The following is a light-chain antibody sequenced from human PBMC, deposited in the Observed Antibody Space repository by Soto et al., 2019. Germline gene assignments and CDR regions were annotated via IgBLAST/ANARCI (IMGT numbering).Light chain of an antibody. CDR1: QSISSW. Sequence: IQMTQSPSTLSASLGDGFTFTCLSSQSISSWLAWYQQKPGKAPKLLIYDASSLRGGVPSRFSGSGSGTDFTLTISSLQPEDFATYSCQQARSFPITFGQGTRLEIK. CDR2: DAS. CDR3: QQARSFPIT. V-gene: IGKV1-5*01. J-gene: IGKJ5*01.